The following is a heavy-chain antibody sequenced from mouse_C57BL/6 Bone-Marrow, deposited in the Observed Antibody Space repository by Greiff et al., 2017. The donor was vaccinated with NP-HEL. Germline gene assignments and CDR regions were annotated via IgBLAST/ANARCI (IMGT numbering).Heavy chain of an antibody. D-gene: IGHD1-1*01. V-gene: IGHV2-2*01. CDR2: IWSGGST. CDR1: GFSLTSYG. J-gene: IGHJ1*03. CDR3: ARDYGVATDWYFDV. Sequence: VKLQESGPGLVQPSQSLSITCTVSGFSLTSYGVHWVRQSPGKGLEWLGVIWSGGSTDYNAAFISRLSISKDNSKSQVFFTMNSLQADDTAIYYCARDYGVATDWYFDVWGTGTTVTVSS.